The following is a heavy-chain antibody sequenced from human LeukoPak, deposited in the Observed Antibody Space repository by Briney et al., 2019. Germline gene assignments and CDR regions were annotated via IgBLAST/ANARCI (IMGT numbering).Heavy chain of an antibody. J-gene: IGHJ4*02. V-gene: IGHV4-59*01. CDR2: IYYSGST. D-gene: IGHD5-18*01. CDR3: ARVVLGYSYGPLDY. CDR1: GGSISSYY. Sequence: RPSETLSLTCTVSGGSISSYYWSWLRQPPGKGLEWIGYIYYSGSTNYNPSLKSRVTISVDTSKNQFSLKLSSVTAADTAVYYCARVVLGYSYGPLDYWGQGTLVTVSS.